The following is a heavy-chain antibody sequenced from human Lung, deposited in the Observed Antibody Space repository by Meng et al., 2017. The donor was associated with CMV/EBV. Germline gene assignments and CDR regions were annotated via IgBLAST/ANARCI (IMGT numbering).Heavy chain of an antibody. CDR3: ASWATANYYYYGMDV. J-gene: IGHJ6*02. CDR1: GGSFSGYY. V-gene: IGHV4-34*01. Sequence: SXTXSLXCAVYGGSFSGYYWCWIRQPPGKGLEWIGEINNSGSTNYDPSLKSRVTISVDTSKNQFSLKLSSVNAADTAVYYCASWATANYYYYGMDVWVQGTXVTVSS. D-gene: IGHD5-24*01. CDR2: INNSGST.